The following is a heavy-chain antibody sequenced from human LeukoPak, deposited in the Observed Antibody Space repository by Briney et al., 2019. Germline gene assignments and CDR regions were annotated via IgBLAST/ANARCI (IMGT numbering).Heavy chain of an antibody. V-gene: IGHV1-2*02. CDR3: ARGIGMAAAGPYNWFDP. CDR2: INPNSGGT. Sequence: ASVKVSCKASGYTFTSYGISWVRQAPGQGLEWMGWINPNSGGTNYAQKFQGRVTMTRDTSISTAYMELSRLRSDDTAVYYCARGIGMAAAGPYNWFDPWGQGTLVTVSS. CDR1: GYTFTSYG. D-gene: IGHD6-13*01. J-gene: IGHJ5*02.